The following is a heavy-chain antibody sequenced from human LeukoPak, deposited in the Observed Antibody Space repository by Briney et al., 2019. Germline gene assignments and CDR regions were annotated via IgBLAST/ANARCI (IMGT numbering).Heavy chain of an antibody. D-gene: IGHD3-3*01. V-gene: IGHV4-30-4*01. CDR1: GGSISSGDYY. CDR2: IYYSGST. CDR3: ARANTYYDFWSIDY. Sequence: SETLSLTCTVSGGSISSGDYYWSWIRQPPGKGLEWTGYIYYSGSTYYNPSLKSRVTISVDTSKNQFSLKLSSVTAADTAVYYCARANTYYDFWSIDYWGQGTLVTVSS. J-gene: IGHJ4*02.